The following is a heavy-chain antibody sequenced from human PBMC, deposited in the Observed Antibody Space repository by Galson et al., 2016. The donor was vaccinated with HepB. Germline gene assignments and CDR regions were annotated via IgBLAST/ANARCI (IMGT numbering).Heavy chain of an antibody. D-gene: IGHD4-17*01. Sequence: SLRLSCAASGFTFNSYAMSWVRQAPGKGLEWVAGISASGQTTIYADSVTGRFTISRDNSKNTLNLEMNKLRVDDTAVYYCVKDRRYGDYVGWFDPWGQGTPVIVSS. J-gene: IGHJ5*02. CDR2: ISASGQTT. CDR1: GFTFNSYA. V-gene: IGHV3-23*01. CDR3: VKDRRYGDYVGWFDP.